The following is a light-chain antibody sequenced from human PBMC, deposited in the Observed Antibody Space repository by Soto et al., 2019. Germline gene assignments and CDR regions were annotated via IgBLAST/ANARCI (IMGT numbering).Light chain of an antibody. V-gene: IGKV1-5*01. CDR2: DAS. J-gene: IGKJ2*01. CDR1: QSVKSY. CDR3: QQSYSTPYT. Sequence: DIQMTQSPSTLSASVGDRVTITCRASQSVKSYLAWYQQKPGKAPNLLIYDASNLQSGVPSRFSGSGSGTEFTLTISNLQPDDFATYYCQQSYSTPYTFGQGTKLEIK.